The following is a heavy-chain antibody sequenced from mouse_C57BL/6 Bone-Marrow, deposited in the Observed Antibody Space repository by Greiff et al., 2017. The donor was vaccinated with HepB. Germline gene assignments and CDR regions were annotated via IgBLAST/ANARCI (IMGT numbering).Heavy chain of an antibody. CDR2: INYDGSST. V-gene: IGHV5-16*01. CDR1: GFTFSDYY. Sequence: DVKLVESEGGLVQPGSSMKLSCTASGFTFSDYYMAWVRQVPEKGLEWVANINYDGSSTYYLDSLKSRFIISRDNAKNILYLQMSSLKSEDTATYYCARGGGPFPRYFDVWGTGTTVTVSS. CDR3: ARGGGPFPRYFDV. J-gene: IGHJ1*03.